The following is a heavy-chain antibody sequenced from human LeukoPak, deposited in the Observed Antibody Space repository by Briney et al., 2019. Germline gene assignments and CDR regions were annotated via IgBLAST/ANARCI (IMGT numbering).Heavy chain of an antibody. CDR1: GFTFSSYS. V-gene: IGHV3-48*01. Sequence: HPGGSLRLSCAASGFTFSSYSMNWARQAPGKGLEWVSYISSSSSTIYYADSVKGRFTISRDNAKNSLYLQMNSLRAEDTAVYYCASEGTTVIQSYWGQGTLVTVSS. D-gene: IGHD4-11*01. CDR3: ASEGTTVIQSY. CDR2: ISSSSSTI. J-gene: IGHJ4*02.